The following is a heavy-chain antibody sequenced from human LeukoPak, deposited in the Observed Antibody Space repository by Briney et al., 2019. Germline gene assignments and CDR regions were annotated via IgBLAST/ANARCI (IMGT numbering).Heavy chain of an antibody. J-gene: IGHJ4*02. CDR1: GFTFSSYA. CDR3: AKDQSVGATGPDY. D-gene: IGHD1-26*01. V-gene: IGHV3-30-3*01. Sequence: PGGSLRLSCAASGFTFSSYAMHWVRQAPGKGLEWVAVISYDGSNKYYADSVKGRFTISRDNSKNTLYLQMNSLRAEDTAVYYCAKDQSVGATGPDYWGQGTLVTVSS. CDR2: ISYDGSNK.